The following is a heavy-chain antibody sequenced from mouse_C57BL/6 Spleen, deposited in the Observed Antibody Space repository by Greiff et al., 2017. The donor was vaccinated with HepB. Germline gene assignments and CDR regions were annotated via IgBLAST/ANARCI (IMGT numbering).Heavy chain of an antibody. CDR2: IDPSDSYT. CDR3: ARIYGNYVGVFFDY. V-gene: IGHV1-59*01. CDR1: GYTFTSYW. D-gene: IGHD2-1*01. J-gene: IGHJ2*01. Sequence: VQLQQPGAELVRPGTSVKLSCKASGYTFTSYWMHWVKQRPGQGLEWIGVIDPSDSYTNYNQKFKGKATLTVDTSSSTAYMQLSSLTSEDSAVYYCARIYGNYVGVFFDYWGQGTTLTVSS.